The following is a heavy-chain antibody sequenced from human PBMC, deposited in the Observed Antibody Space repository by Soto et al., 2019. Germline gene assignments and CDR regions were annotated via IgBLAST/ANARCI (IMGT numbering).Heavy chain of an antibody. Sequence: GLSLRVSCAASGFSFRTYTMSWVSQAPGKGLEWLSVISGSGGSPSYADSVQGRFVISRDNARNTLYLHMNSLRAEDTAMYYCAKARCTTTDCYVPDYWGRGTLVTVSS. J-gene: IGHJ4*02. CDR2: ISGSGGSP. D-gene: IGHD1-26*01. V-gene: IGHV3-23*01. CDR1: GFSFRTYT. CDR3: AKARCTTTDCYVPDY.